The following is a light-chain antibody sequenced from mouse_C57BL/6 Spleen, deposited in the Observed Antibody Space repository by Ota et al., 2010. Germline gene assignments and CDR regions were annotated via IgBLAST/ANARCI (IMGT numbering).Light chain of an antibody. CDR3: QQWSSYPPT. J-gene: IGKJ4*01. CDR2: DTS. V-gene: IGKV4-55*01. Sequence: IMMTQSPSSLAVSAGEKVTMSCKSSQXVLYSSNQKNYLAWYQQKPGSSPRLLIYDTSNLASGVPVRFSGSGSGTSYSLTISRMEAEDAATYYCQQWSSYPPTFGSGTKLEIK. CDR1: QXVLY.